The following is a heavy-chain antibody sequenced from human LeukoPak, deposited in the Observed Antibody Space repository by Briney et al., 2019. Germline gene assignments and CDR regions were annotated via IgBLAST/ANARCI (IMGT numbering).Heavy chain of an antibody. D-gene: IGHD2-2*01. V-gene: IGHV3-21*01. Sequence: GGSLRLSCAASGFTFSTYSMSWVRQAPGKGLEWVSSISDNSYWIYYADSVEGRFIISRDNAKNSLYLQMNSLRAEDTAVYYCANHLACGSTSCAPFGDWGQGTLVTVSS. CDR1: GFTFSTYS. J-gene: IGHJ4*02. CDR3: ANHLACGSTSCAPFGD. CDR2: ISDNSYWI.